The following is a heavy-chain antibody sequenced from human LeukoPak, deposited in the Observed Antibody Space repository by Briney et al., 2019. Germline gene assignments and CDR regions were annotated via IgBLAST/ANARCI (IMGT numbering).Heavy chain of an antibody. V-gene: IGHV4-39*01. J-gene: IGHJ6*02. CDR3: ARHQLAGEGYDYVWGSYRRVSFGDYYYYGMDV. CDR1: GGSISSSSYY. D-gene: IGHD3-16*02. CDR2: IYYSGST. Sequence: PSETLSLTYTVSGGSISSSSYYWGWIRQPPGKGLEWIGSIYYSGSTYYNPSLKSRVTISVDTSKNQFSLKLSSVTAADTAVYYCARHQLAGEGYDYVWGSYRRVSFGDYYYYGMDVWGQGTTVTVSS.